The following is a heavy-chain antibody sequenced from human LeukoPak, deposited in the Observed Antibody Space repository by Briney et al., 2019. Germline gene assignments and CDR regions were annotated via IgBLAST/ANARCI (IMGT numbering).Heavy chain of an antibody. Sequence: SETLSLTCTVSGASIRSGDYYWSWIRQPPGTGLEWIGYIYDSGSTYYNPSLKSRITISVDTSENRFSLKLSSVTATDTAVYYCARDCSGGSCYGAFDIWGQGTMVTVSS. CDR1: GASIRSGDYY. CDR2: IYDSGST. J-gene: IGHJ3*02. V-gene: IGHV4-30-4*01. D-gene: IGHD2-15*01. CDR3: ARDCSGGSCYGAFDI.